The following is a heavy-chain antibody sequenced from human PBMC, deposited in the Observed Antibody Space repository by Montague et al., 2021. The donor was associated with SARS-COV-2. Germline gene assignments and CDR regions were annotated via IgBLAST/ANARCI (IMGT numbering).Heavy chain of an antibody. V-gene: IGHV4-34*01. CDR1: GGSFSGYY. D-gene: IGHD3-22*01. J-gene: IGHJ5*02. Sequence: SETLSLTCAVYGGSFSGYYWSWIRQPPGKGLEWIGEINHSGSTNYNPSLKSRVTISVDTSKNQFPLQLSSVTAADTAVYYCARGPRITMIVVVIPDIWFDPWGQGTLVTVSS. CDR3: ARGPRITMIVVVIPDIWFDP. CDR2: INHSGST.